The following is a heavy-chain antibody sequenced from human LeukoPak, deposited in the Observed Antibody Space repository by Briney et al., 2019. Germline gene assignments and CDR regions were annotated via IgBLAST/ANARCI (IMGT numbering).Heavy chain of an antibody. V-gene: IGHV3-74*03. Sequence: GGSLRLSCAASGFTFSSYAMSWVRQAPGKGLEWVSRINIEGSTTTYADSVKGRFTISRDNAKKTVSLQMNSLRAEDTAVYYCVSNHTGHDDYWGQGTLVTVSS. J-gene: IGHJ4*02. CDR1: GFTFSSYA. CDR2: INIEGSTT. D-gene: IGHD1-14*01. CDR3: VSNHTGHDDY.